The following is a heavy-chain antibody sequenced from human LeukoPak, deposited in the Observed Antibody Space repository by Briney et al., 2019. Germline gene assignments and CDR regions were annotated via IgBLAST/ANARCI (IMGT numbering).Heavy chain of an antibody. J-gene: IGHJ4*02. D-gene: IGHD3-22*01. CDR3: LVYYYDSSGYPYYFDY. CDR2: ISAYNDNT. V-gene: IGHV1-18*01. CDR1: GYTFTSYG. Sequence: ASVKVSCKASGYTFTSYGISWVRQAPGQGREWMGWISAYNDNTNYAQKLQGRVTMTTDTSTSTAYMELRSLRSDDTAVYYCLVYYYDSSGYPYYFDYWGQGTLVTVSS.